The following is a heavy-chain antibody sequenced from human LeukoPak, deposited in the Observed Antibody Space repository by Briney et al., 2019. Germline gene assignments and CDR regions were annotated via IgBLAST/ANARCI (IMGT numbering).Heavy chain of an antibody. CDR2: INHSGST. V-gene: IGHV4-34*01. D-gene: IGHD6-19*01. CDR1: GGSISSYY. Sequence: PSETLSLTCTVSGGSISSYYWSWIRQPPGKGLEWIGEINHSGSTNYNPSLKSRVTISVDTSKNQFSLKLSSVTAADTAVYYCARGREQWLVLGAFDIWGQGTMVTVSS. J-gene: IGHJ3*02. CDR3: ARGREQWLVLGAFDI.